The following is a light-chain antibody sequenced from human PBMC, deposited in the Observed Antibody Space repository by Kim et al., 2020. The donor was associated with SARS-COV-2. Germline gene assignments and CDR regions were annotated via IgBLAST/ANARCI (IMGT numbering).Light chain of an antibody. CDR1: SSDVGGYNY. CDR2: DVS. V-gene: IGLV2-14*03. J-gene: IGLJ3*02. Sequence: QSALTQPASVSGSPGQSITISCTGTSSDVGGYNYVSWYQQHPGKAPKLMIYDVSKRPSGVSNRFSGSKSGNTASLTISGLQAEDEADYYCSSYTINSTMVLGGKTKLTVL. CDR3: SSYTINSTMV.